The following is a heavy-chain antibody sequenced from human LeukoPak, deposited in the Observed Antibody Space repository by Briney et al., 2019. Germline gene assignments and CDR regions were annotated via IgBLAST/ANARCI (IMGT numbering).Heavy chain of an antibody. Sequence: PGGSLRLSCAASGFTFSSYGIHWVRQAPGKGLEWVAFIRYDGSNKYQADSVKGRFTISRDNAKNSLYLQMNSLRAEDTAVYYCAREMLAAVAAQSWGQGTLVTVSS. CDR3: AREMLAAVAAQS. CDR2: IRYDGSNK. V-gene: IGHV3-30*02. CDR1: GFTFSSYG. D-gene: IGHD6-19*01. J-gene: IGHJ5*02.